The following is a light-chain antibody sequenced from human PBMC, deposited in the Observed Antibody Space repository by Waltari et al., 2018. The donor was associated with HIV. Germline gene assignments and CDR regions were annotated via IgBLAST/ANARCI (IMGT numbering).Light chain of an antibody. Sequence: IVMTQSPESLAVSLGERATSTCQSSQNVFYSSNNKNYLSLYQQKPGQPPKLIIYWASSRQSGVPARFSGSASETDFTLTISSLQAEDVAVYFCQQTYTIPPTFGGGTKVEIK. CDR3: QQTYTIPPT. CDR2: WAS. V-gene: IGKV4-1*01. CDR1: QNVFYSSNNKNY. J-gene: IGKJ4*01.